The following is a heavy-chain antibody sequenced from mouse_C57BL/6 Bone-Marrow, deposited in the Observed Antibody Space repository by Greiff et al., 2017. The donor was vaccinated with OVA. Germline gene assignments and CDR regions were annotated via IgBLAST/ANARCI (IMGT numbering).Heavy chain of an antibody. CDR3: ARQLRLWNYYAMDY. D-gene: IGHD2-4*01. Sequence: QVQLQQPGAELVRPGSSVKLSCKASGYTFTSYWMDWVKQRPGQGLEWIGNIYPSDSETHYNQTFKDKATFTVDKSYSTVYMQLSSLTTEDSAVYYCARQLRLWNYYAMDYWGQGTSVTVSS. V-gene: IGHV1-61*01. CDR1: GYTFTSYW. J-gene: IGHJ4*01. CDR2: IYPSDSET.